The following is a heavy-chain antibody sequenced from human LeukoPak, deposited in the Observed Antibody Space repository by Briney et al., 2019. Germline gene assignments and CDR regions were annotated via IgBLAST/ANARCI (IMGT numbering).Heavy chain of an antibody. D-gene: IGHD3-10*01. CDR2: IKQDGSET. J-gene: IGHJ6*02. Sequence: GGSLRLSCAASGFTLSSYWMTWVRQAPEKGLEWVANIKQDGSETYYVDSVKGRFTISRDNAKNSLFLQMNSLRDEDTAVYYCARVGRGVYGMDVWGQGTTVTVSS. CDR1: GFTLSSYW. CDR3: ARVGRGVYGMDV. V-gene: IGHV3-7*02.